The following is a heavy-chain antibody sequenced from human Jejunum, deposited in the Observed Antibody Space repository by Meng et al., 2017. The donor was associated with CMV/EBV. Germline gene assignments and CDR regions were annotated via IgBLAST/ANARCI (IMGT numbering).Heavy chain of an antibody. CDR1: TFSTYA. J-gene: IGHJ4*02. Sequence: TFSTYAMSWVRQAQEKGMEWVSVIYGRGSITYYADSVKGRFTISRDNSKNTLYLQMNRLRAEDTAVYYCAVTMTRGDTVDSLDFWGQGTLVTVSS. CDR2: IYGRGSIT. D-gene: IGHD3-10*01. V-gene: IGHV3-23*03. CDR3: AVTMTRGDTVDSLDF.